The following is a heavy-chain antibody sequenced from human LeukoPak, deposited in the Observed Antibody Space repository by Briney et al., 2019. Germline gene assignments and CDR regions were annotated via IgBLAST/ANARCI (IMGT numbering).Heavy chain of an antibody. CDR2: IFISEST. Sequence: SETLSLTCTVSGGSITSYYWSWVRQPAGKGLEWIGRIFISESTNYNPSLKSRVTISVDTSKNQFSLKLSSVTAADTAVYYCARENSVYDSSGYYYLRWWTYDAFDIWGQGTMVTVSS. J-gene: IGHJ3*02. CDR1: GGSITSYY. CDR3: ARENSVYDSSGYYYLRWWTYDAFDI. D-gene: IGHD3-22*01. V-gene: IGHV4-4*07.